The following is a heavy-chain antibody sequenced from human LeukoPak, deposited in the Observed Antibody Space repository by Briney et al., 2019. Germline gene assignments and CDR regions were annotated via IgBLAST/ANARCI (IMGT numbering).Heavy chain of an antibody. Sequence: SETLSLTCAVYGGSFGGYYWSWIRQPPGKGLEWIGEINHSGSTNYNPSLKSRVTISVDTSKNQFSLKLSSVTAADTAVYYCARNGNGRYIAVVAATHMGFDYWGQGTLVTVSS. D-gene: IGHD2-15*01. CDR1: GGSFGGYY. V-gene: IGHV4-34*01. CDR3: ARNGNGRYIAVVAATHMGFDY. J-gene: IGHJ4*02. CDR2: INHSGST.